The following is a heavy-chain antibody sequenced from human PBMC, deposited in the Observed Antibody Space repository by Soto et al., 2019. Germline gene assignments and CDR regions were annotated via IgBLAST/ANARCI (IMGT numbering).Heavy chain of an antibody. V-gene: IGHV5-51*01. CDR2: IKPGGSDL. D-gene: IGHD3-22*01. J-gene: IGHJ4*02. CDR1: GYRLDAAW. CDR3: ARGGYFDSSNYLAY. Sequence: GESLKISCNGVGYRLDAAWIGWVRQMPGKGLEWMGIIKPGGSDLRYSPSFRGQVTISADAAVNTAYMELSSLRSEDTAVYYCARGGYFDSSNYLAYWGLGTLVTVSS.